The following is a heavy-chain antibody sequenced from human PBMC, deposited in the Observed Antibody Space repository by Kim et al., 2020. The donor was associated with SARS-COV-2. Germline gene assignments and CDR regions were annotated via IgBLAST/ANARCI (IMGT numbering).Heavy chain of an antibody. D-gene: IGHD1-26*01. CDR1: GFTFSSYA. J-gene: IGHJ4*03. CDR2: ISYDGSNK. Sequence: GGSLRLSCAASGFTFSSYAMHWVRQAPGKGLEWVAVISYDGSNKYYADSVKGRFTISRDNSKNTLYLQMNSLRAEDTAVYYCARDKLGVGGVYSGSYF. CDR3: ARDKLGVGGVYSGSYF. V-gene: IGHV3-30*04.